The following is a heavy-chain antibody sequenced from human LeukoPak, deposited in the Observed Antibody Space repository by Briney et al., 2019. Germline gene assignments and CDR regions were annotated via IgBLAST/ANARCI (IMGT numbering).Heavy chain of an antibody. J-gene: IGHJ3*01. CDR3: AKDRDDYVWGSYLGAFDV. CDR1: GFTFSSYA. CDR2: ISGSGGST. D-gene: IGHD3-16*01. Sequence: GGSLRLSCAASGFTFSSYAMSWVRQAPGKGLEWVSLISGSGGSTYYADSVKGRFTISRDNSKNTLYLQMNSLRAEDTAVFYCAKDRDDYVWGSYLGAFDVWGQGTMVTVSS. V-gene: IGHV3-23*01.